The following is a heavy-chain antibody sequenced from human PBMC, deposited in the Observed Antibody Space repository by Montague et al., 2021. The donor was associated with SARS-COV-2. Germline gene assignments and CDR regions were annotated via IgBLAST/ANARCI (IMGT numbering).Heavy chain of an antibody. J-gene: IGHJ5*02. CDR3: ARAVAGGRADYWFDP. D-gene: IGHD1-26*01. Sequence: SETLSLTCTASGGSISGYYWAWIRQPPGKGLEWIGFTHYSGGINSNASLKSRVHMSVDTSKNQFSLKLNSVTAADTAVYYCARAVAGGRADYWFDPWGQGTLVTVSS. CDR2: THYSGGI. CDR1: GGSISGYY. V-gene: IGHV4-59*13.